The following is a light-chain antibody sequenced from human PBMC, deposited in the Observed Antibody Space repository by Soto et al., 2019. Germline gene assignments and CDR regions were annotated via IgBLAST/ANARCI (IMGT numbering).Light chain of an antibody. Sequence: QSVLTQPASVSGSPGQSITISCTGTSSDVGGYNYVSWYQQYPGKVPKLMIYDVRNRPSGVSNRFSGSKSGNTASLTISGLQAEDEAEYYFASYTRSSTVVFGGGTQLTVL. CDR1: SSDVGGYNY. V-gene: IGLV2-14*01. CDR3: ASYTRSSTVV. J-gene: IGLJ2*01. CDR2: DVR.